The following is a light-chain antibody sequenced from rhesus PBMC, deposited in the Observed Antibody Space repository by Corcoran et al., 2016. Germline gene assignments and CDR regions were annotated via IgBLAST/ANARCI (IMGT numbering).Light chain of an antibody. V-gene: IGKV1-74*01. CDR1: DNVNNY. CDR2: TAS. Sequence: DIQMTQSPSSLSASVGDRVTITCRAIDNVNNYLNWYQQKPVKAPKLLSYTASNVQSGVPSRFSGRGSGNVYTFTFRSLQPEDIGIYYCQHGCGTPCSFSQGTKVEIK. J-gene: IGKJ2*01. CDR3: QHGCGTPCS.